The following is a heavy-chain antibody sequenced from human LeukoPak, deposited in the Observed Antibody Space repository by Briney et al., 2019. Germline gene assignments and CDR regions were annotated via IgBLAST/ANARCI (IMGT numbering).Heavy chain of an antibody. J-gene: IGHJ4*02. CDR3: ARSNRGKAWYDSSGYQTWGFDY. D-gene: IGHD3-22*01. V-gene: IGHV4-34*01. CDR2: INHSGST. CDR1: GGSFSGYY. Sequence: SETLSLTCAVYGGSFSGYYWSWIRQPPGKGLEWIGEINHSGSTNYNPSLKSRVTISVDTSKNQFSLKLSSVTAADTAVYYCARSNRGKAWYDSSGYQTWGFDYWGQGTLVTVSS.